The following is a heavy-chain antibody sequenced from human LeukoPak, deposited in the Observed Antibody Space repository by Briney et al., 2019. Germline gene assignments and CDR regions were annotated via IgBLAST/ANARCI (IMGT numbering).Heavy chain of an antibody. V-gene: IGHV3-33*01. CDR2: IWYDGSNK. Sequence: GGSLRLSCAASGFTFGSYGMHWVRQAPGKGLEWVAVIWYDGSNKYYADSVKGRFTISRDNSKNTLYLQMNSLRAEDTAVYYCARDVSVRGVINYFDYWGQRTLVTVSS. CDR3: ARDVSVRGVINYFDY. D-gene: IGHD3-10*01. CDR1: GFTFGSYG. J-gene: IGHJ4*02.